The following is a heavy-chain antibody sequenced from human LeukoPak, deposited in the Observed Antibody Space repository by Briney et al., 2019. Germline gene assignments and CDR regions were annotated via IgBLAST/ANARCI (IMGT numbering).Heavy chain of an antibody. D-gene: IGHD4-17*01. CDR3: AKDLYGDYVVDY. CDR2: TSGSGGST. Sequence: PGGSLRLSCAASVFTFSSYAMNWVRQAPGKGLEWVSGTSGSGGSTCYADSVKGRFTISRDNSKNTLYLQMNSLRAEDTAVYYCAKDLYGDYVVDYWGQGTLVTVST. CDR1: VFTFSSYA. V-gene: IGHV3-23*01. J-gene: IGHJ4*02.